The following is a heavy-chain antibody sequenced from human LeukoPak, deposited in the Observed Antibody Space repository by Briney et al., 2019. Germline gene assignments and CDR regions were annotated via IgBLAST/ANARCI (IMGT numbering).Heavy chain of an antibody. V-gene: IGHV3-74*01. Sequence: QAGGSLRLSCAASGFTFSSYWMHWVRQAPGKGLVWVSRIDSDGRSTNYADSVKGRFTISRDNAQNTVYLQMNSLSAEDTAVYYCARDGMRGDACDIWGQGTMVTVSS. D-gene: IGHD1-26*01. J-gene: IGHJ3*02. CDR3: ARDGMRGDACDI. CDR2: IDSDGRST. CDR1: GFTFSSYW.